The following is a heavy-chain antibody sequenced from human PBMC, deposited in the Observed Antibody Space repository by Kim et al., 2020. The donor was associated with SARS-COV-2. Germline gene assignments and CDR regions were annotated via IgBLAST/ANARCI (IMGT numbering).Heavy chain of an antibody. CDR2: ISYDGSNK. CDR3: ARYRLNTDAFDI. CDR1: GFTFSSYA. J-gene: IGHJ3*02. D-gene: IGHD3-22*01. V-gene: IGHV3-30-3*01. Sequence: GGSLRLSCAASGFTFSSYAMHWVSQAPGKGLEWVAVISYDGSNKYYADSVKGRFTISRDNSKNTLYLQMNSLRAEDTAVYYCARYRLNTDAFDIWGQGTMVTVSS.